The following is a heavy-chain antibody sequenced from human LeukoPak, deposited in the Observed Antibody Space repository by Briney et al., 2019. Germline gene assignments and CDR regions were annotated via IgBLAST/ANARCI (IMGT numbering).Heavy chain of an antibody. Sequence: NPGGSLRLSCAASGFTFNNAWMNWVRQSPGKGLEWVGRIKSKSDGGTRDYAAPVKGRFIISRDDSRNTLYLQMNSLKTEDTGVYYCTNGVACWGQGTLVSVSS. CDR2: IKSKSDGGTR. D-gene: IGHD3-3*01. J-gene: IGHJ4*02. V-gene: IGHV3-15*01. CDR3: TNGVAC. CDR1: GFTFNNAW.